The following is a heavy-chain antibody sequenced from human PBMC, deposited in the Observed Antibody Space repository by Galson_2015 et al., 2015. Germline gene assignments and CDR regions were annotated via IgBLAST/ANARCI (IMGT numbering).Heavy chain of an antibody. V-gene: IGHV4-30-4*01. CDR2: IYYSGST. Sequence: LSLTCTVSGGSISSGDYYWSWIRQPPGKGLEWIGYIYYSGSTYYNPSLKSRVTISVDTSKNQFSLKLSSVTAADTAVYYCAGATIVVVVAAVAFEIWGQGTMVTVSS. J-gene: IGHJ3*02. D-gene: IGHD2-15*01. CDR3: AGATIVVVVAAVAFEI. CDR1: GGSISSGDYY.